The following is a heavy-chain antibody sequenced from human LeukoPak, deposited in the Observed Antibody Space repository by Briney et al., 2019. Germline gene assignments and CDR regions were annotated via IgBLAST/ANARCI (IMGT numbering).Heavy chain of an antibody. J-gene: IGHJ5*02. CDR2: LYWDDDK. D-gene: IGHD6-6*01. V-gene: IGHV2-5*02. CDR3: AHMYSSSFYLLKENWFDP. Sequence: VSGPTLVNHTQTLRLTCTFSGFSLSTSGVGVGWIRQPPGKALEWLALLYWDDDKRYSPSLKSRLTITKDTSKNQVVLTMTNMDPVDTATYYCAHMYSSSFYLLKENWFDPWGQGTLVTVSS. CDR1: GFSLSTSGVG.